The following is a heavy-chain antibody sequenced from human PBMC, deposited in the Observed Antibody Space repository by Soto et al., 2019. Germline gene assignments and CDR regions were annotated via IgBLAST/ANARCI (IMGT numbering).Heavy chain of an antibody. J-gene: IGHJ4*02. Sequence: SETLSLTCAVYGGSFSGYYWSWIRQPPGKGLEWIGEINHSGSTNYNPSLKSRVTISVDTSKNQFSLKLSSVTAADTAVYYCARGRPRAGDYWGQGILVTVSS. V-gene: IGHV4-34*01. CDR2: INHSGST. CDR3: ARGRPRAGDY. CDR1: GGSFSGYY. D-gene: IGHD3-10*01.